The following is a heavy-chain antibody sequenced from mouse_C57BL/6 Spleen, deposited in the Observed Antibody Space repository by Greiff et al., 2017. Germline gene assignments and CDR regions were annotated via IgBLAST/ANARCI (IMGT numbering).Heavy chain of an antibody. V-gene: IGHV1-15*01. Sequence: PLQQSGAELVRPGASVTLSCKASGYTFTDYEMHWVKQTPVHGLEWIGAIDPETGGTAYNQKFKGKAILTADKSSSTAYMELRSLTSEDSAVYYCTRRGAMDYWGQGTSVTVSS. CDR1: GYTFTDYE. J-gene: IGHJ4*01. CDR2: IDPETGGT. CDR3: TRRGAMDY.